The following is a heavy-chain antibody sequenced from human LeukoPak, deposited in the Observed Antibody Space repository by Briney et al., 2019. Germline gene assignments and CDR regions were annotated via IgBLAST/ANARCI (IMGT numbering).Heavy chain of an antibody. Sequence: SETLSLTCTVSGGSISSGGYYWSWIRQPPGKGLEWIGEINHSGSTNYNPSLKSRITISVDTSKNQFSLKPSSVTAADTAVYYCARLRSVAAALGVHYYYGMDVWGQGTTVTVSS. V-gene: IGHV4-39*07. D-gene: IGHD6-13*01. CDR2: INHSGST. CDR1: GGSISSGGYY. CDR3: ARLRSVAAALGVHYYYGMDV. J-gene: IGHJ6*02.